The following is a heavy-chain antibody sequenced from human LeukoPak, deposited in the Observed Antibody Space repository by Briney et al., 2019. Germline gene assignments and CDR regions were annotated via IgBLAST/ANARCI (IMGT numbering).Heavy chain of an antibody. CDR2: IYHSGST. J-gene: IGHJ4*02. V-gene: IGHV4-30-2*01. Sequence: SETLSLTCAVSGGSISSGGYSWSWIRQPPGKGLEWIGYIYHSGSTYYNPSLKSRVTISVYRSKNQFSLKLSSVTAADTAVYYCARDGIVGASYFDYWGQGTLVTVSS. D-gene: IGHD1-26*01. CDR1: GGSISSGGYS. CDR3: ARDGIVGASYFDY.